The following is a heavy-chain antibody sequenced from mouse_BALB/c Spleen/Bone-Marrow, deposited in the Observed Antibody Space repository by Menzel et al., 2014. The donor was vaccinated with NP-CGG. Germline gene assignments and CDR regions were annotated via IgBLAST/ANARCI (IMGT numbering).Heavy chain of an antibody. D-gene: IGHD2-1*01. CDR1: GFTFSSYG. J-gene: IGHJ2*01. V-gene: IGHV5-6*01. CDR2: ISSGGSYT. Sequence: EVQVVESGGDLVKPGGSLKLSCAASGFTFSSYGMSWVRQTPDKRLEWVATISSGGSYTYYPDSVKGRFTISRDNAKNTLYLQMSSLMSEDTAMYYCARIYYGNYVNYWGQGTTLTVSS. CDR3: ARIYYGNYVNY.